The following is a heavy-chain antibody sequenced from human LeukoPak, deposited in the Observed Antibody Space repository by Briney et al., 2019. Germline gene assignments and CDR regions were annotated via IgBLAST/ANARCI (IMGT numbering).Heavy chain of an antibody. Sequence: PSETLSLTCGVDGGPFSGYYWSWIRQPPEKGLEWIGEIYHSGSTKYNPSLKSRVTMSVDTSKKQFSLKVSSVTAAYTAVYYCARGRLPFYYFDYWGQGALVTVSS. D-gene: IGHD4-11*01. CDR1: GGPFSGYY. J-gene: IGHJ4*02. V-gene: IGHV4-34*01. CDR2: IYHSGST. CDR3: ARGRLPFYYFDY.